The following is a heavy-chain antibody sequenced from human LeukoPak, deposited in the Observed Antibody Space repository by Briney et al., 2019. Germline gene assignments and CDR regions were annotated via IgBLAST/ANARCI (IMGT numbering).Heavy chain of an antibody. CDR1: GFTFSHYA. D-gene: IGHD3-10*01. J-gene: IGHJ6*02. CDR2: ISGSGNDT. Sequence: GGSLRLSCAASGFTFSHYAMSWVRQAPGKGLEWVSGISGSGNDTYYTDSVKGRFTISRDNSNNTMYLQMNNLRSEDTAVYFCVRDYYGSGTYQGNYYYCMDVWGHGPRSPAP. V-gene: IGHV3-23*01. CDR3: VRDYYGSGTYQGNYYYCMDV.